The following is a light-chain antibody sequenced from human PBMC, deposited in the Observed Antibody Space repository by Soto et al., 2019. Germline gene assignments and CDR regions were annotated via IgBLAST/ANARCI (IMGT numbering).Light chain of an antibody. CDR1: SGHSSYA. J-gene: IGLJ2*01. Sequence: QLVLTQSPSASASLGASVKLTCTLSSGHSSYAIAWHQQQPERGPRYLMKLNSDGSHNKGDGIPDRFSGSSSGAERYLTISSLQSEDEAVYYCQTWGTGIQVFGGGTKLTVL. CDR3: QTWGTGIQV. CDR2: LNSDGSH. V-gene: IGLV4-69*01.